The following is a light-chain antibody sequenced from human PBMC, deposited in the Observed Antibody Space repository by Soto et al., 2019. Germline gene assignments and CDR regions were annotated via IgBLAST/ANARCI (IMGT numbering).Light chain of an antibody. CDR1: QSVSSSY. Sequence: EIVLTQSPGTLSLSPGERATLSCRASQSVSSSYLAWYQQNPGQAPRLLIYGASSRATGIPGRFSGSGSGTEFTLSISRLEPEDFGVYYCQQYCRSPYTFGQGTKLEIK. V-gene: IGKV3-20*01. CDR2: GAS. J-gene: IGKJ2*01. CDR3: QQYCRSPYT.